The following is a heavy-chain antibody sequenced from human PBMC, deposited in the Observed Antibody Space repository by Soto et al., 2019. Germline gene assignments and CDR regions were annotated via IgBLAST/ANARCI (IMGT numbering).Heavy chain of an antibody. Sequence: QVQLQESGPGLVKPSQTLSLTCTISGGSISSRDYFWSWIRQPPGKGLEWIGYIYYSGSSYYSPSLKSRVTMSFDTSEIPFSLLISSMTAADTAVYYCARVNSDSVDWFEPWRQGTLVTVSS. J-gene: IGHJ5*02. CDR3: ARVNSDSVDWFEP. CDR1: GGSISSRDYF. V-gene: IGHV4-30-4*01. CDR2: IYYSGSS. D-gene: IGHD1-26*01.